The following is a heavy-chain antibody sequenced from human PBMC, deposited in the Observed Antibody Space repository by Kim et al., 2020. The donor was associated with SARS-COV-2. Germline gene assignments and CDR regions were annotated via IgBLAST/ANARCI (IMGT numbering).Heavy chain of an antibody. Sequence: ASVKVSCKASGYTFTSYGISWVRQAPGQWLEWMGWISAYNGNTNYAQKLQGRVTMTTDTSTSTAYMELRSLRSDDTAVYYCARDSGYYYGSGSLYNWFDPWGQGTLVTVSS. CDR1: GYTFTSYG. D-gene: IGHD3-10*01. CDR3: ARDSGYYYGSGSLYNWFDP. CDR2: ISAYNGNT. J-gene: IGHJ5*02. V-gene: IGHV1-18*01.